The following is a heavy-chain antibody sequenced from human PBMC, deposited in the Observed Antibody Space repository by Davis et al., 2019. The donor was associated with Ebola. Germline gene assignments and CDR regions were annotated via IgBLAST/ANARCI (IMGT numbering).Heavy chain of an antibody. CDR2: IYYSGSS. D-gene: IGHD4-23*01. V-gene: IGHV4-59*08. CDR1: GASISSYY. J-gene: IGHJ4*02. Sequence: MPGGSLRLSCTVSGASISSYYWSWIRQPPGKGLEWIGYIYYSGSSNYNPSLKSRVTISVATSKNQFSLKLSSVTAADTAVDYCARHLSYGGKPGKYYFDYWGQGTLVTVSS. CDR3: ARHLSYGGKPGKYYFDY.